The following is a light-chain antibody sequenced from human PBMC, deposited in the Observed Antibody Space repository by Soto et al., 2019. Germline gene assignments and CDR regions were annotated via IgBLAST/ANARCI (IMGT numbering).Light chain of an antibody. J-gene: IGKJ5*01. CDR3: QQRSNWPSIT. CDR2: GAS. Sequence: EVVLTQSPVTLSLSPGERATLSCRASQSVTSNSLAWYHQKFGQPPRLLTYGASSRATGIPDRFSGSGSGTDFTLTISRLEPEDFAVYYCQQRSNWPSITFGQGTRLEI. CDR1: QSVTSNS. V-gene: IGKV3D-20*02.